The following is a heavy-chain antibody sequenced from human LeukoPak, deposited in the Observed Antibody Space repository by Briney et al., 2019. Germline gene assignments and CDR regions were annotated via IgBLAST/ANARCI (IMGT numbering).Heavy chain of an antibody. CDR2: ISPSSGDT. CDR1: GYTFSNYY. D-gene: IGHD4/OR15-4a*01. J-gene: IGHJ5*02. CDR3: AREAPGACWFDP. V-gene: IGHV1-46*01. Sequence: ASVKVSCKASGYTFSNYYINWVRQAPGQGLEWMGTISPSSGDTNYPQRFRGRVTLTRDMSTSTVYLEPNSLTSEDTAMYYCAREAPGACWFDPWGQGTLVTVSS.